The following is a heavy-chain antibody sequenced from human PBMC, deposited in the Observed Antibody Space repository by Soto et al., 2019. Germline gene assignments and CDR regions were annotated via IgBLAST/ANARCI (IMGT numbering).Heavy chain of an antibody. J-gene: IGHJ6*03. V-gene: IGHV1-18*01. Sequence: GASVKVSCKASGYTFTSYGISWVRQAPGQGLEWMGWISAYNGNTNYAQKLQGRVTMTTDTSTGTAYMELKSLRSEDTAVYYYATQIRSRQYYYYYYMDVWGKGTTVTVSS. CDR3: ATQIRSRQYYYYYYMDV. CDR1: GYTFTSYG. CDR2: ISAYNGNT. D-gene: IGHD6-13*01.